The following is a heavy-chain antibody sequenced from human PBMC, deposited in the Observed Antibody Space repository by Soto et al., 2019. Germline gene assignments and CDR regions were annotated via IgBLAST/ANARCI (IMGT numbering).Heavy chain of an antibody. CDR1: GGSFSGYY. J-gene: IGHJ4*02. CDR2: INHSGST. Sequence: SETLSLTCAVYGGSFSGYYWSWIRQPPGKGLEWIGEINHSGSTNYNPSLKSRVTISVDTSKNQFSLKLSSVTAADTAVYYCARGAMYYDFWSGYYYFDYWGQGTLVTVSS. V-gene: IGHV4-34*01. CDR3: ARGAMYYDFWSGYYYFDY. D-gene: IGHD3-3*01.